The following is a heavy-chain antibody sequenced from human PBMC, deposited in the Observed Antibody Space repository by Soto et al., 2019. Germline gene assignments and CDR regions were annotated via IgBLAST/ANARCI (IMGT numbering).Heavy chain of an antibody. CDR1: GFSFRNYG. J-gene: IGHJ4*02. CDR3: VKEKLYSNYEYYFDS. D-gene: IGHD4-4*01. CDR2: ISWHSGTI. Sequence: EVHLVESGGGLVQPGRSLRLSCAASGFSFRNYGMHWVRRVPGKGLEWVSGISWHSGTIGYVDSVRGRFTISRDNAKNSLYLQMNSLRPEDTALYYCVKEKLYSNYEYYFDSWGQGTLVTVSS. V-gene: IGHV3-9*01.